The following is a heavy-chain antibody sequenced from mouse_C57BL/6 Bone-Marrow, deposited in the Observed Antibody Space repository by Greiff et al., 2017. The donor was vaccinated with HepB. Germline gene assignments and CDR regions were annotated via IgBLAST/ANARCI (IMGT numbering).Heavy chain of an antibody. D-gene: IGHD1-1*01. J-gene: IGHJ1*03. CDR1: GYTFTSYW. CDR3: ARRITTAHWYFDV. V-gene: IGHV1-52*01. Sequence: QVQLQQPGAELVRPGSSVKLSCKASGYTFTSYWMHWVKQRPIQGLEWIGNIDPSDSETHYNQKFKDQATLTVDKSSSTAYMQLSSLTSEDSAVYYCARRITTAHWYFDVWGTGTTVTVSS. CDR2: IDPSDSET.